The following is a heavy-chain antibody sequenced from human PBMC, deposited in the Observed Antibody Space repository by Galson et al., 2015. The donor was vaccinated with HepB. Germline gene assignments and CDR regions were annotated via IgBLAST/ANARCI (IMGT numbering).Heavy chain of an antibody. CDR3: ARGRVWGDGYSAFDY. CDR1: GFTFSSYE. Sequence: SLRLSCAASGFTFSSYEMNWVRQAPGKGLEWVSYISSSGSTIYYADSVKGRFTISRDNAKNSLYLQMNSLRAEDTAVYYCARGRVWGDGYSAFDYWGRGTLVTVSS. CDR2: ISSSGSTI. D-gene: IGHD5-24*01. V-gene: IGHV3-48*03. J-gene: IGHJ4*02.